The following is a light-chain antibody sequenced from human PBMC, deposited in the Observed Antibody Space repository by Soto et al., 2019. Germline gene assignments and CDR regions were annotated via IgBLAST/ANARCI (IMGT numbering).Light chain of an antibody. CDR1: SSDVGGHNY. Sequence: QSVLCQAASVSGSPGQSITISCTGSSSDVGGHNYVSWYQQHPGKAPKLMIYEVTRRPSGVSNRFSGSKSGNTASLTISGLQAGDEADYYCSSYTFTSTLYVFGTGTKVTVL. J-gene: IGLJ1*01. CDR2: EVT. V-gene: IGLV2-14*01. CDR3: SSYTFTSTLYV.